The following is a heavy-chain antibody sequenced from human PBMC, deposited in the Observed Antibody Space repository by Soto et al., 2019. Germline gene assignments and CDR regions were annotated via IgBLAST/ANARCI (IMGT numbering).Heavy chain of an antibody. CDR2: MYSGGTAT. J-gene: IGHJ4*02. D-gene: IGHD1-26*01. Sequence: EVQLVESGGGLIQPGGSLRLSCAASGFTVSNNYMTWVRQAPGKVLEWVSVMYSGGTATSYADSVKGRFTVSRDNSKNTVSLELDSLKSYDTAVYYCARGVPVGAIGRFYFDSWGQGTLVTVSS. V-gene: IGHV3-53*01. CDR3: ARGVPVGAIGRFYFDS. CDR1: GFTVSNNY.